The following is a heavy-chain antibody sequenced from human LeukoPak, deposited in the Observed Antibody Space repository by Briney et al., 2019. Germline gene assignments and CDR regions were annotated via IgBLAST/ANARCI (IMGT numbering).Heavy chain of an antibody. D-gene: IGHD5-18*01. V-gene: IGHV4-4*07. CDR3: ATLRGYSYGHDAFDI. J-gene: IGHJ3*02. Sequence: PSETLSLTCTVSGGSISSYYWSWIRQPAGKGLEWIGRIYTSGSTNYNPSLESRVTMSVDTSKNQFSLKLSSVTAADTALYYCATLRGYSYGHDAFDIWGQGTMDTVSS. CDR2: IYTSGST. CDR1: GGSISSYY.